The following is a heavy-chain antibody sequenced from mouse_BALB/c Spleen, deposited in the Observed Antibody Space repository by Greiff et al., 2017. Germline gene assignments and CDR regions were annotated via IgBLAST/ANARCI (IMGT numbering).Heavy chain of an antibody. V-gene: IGHV3-2*02. Sequence: EVQLQESGPGLVKPSQSLSLTCTVTGYSITSDYAWNWIRQFPGNKLEWMGYISYSGSTSYNPSLKSRISIPRDTSKNQFFLQLNSVTTEDTATYYCARRDGNFDYWGQGTTLTVSS. D-gene: IGHD2-1*01. J-gene: IGHJ2*01. CDR1: GYSITSDYA. CDR3: ARRDGNFDY. CDR2: ISYSGST.